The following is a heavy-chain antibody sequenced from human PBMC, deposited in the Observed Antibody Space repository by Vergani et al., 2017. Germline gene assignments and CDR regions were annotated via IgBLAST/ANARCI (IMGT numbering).Heavy chain of an antibody. CDR2: ISYDGSNK. CDR1: GFTFSSYA. V-gene: IGHV3-30*01. D-gene: IGHD1-1*01. Sequence: VQLLESGGGLVQPGGSLRLSCAASGFTFSSYAMHWVRQAPGKGLEWVAVISYDGSNKYYADSVKGRFTISRDNSKNTLYLQMNSLRAEDTAVYYCARDGGTTFGIDYYYYYMDVWGKGTTVTVSS. CDR3: ARDGGTTFGIDYYYYYMDV. J-gene: IGHJ6*03.